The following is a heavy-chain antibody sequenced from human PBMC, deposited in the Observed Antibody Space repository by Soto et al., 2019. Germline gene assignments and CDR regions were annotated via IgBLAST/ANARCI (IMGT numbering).Heavy chain of an antibody. Sequence: SETLSLTCAVSGGSISSSNWWSWVRQPPGKGLEWIGEIYHSGSTNYNPSLKSRVTISVDKSKNQFSLKLSSVTAADTAVYYCARGVKDYYGSGSYYYYGMDVWGQGTTVTVSS. D-gene: IGHD3-10*01. CDR2: IYHSGST. J-gene: IGHJ6*02. V-gene: IGHV4-4*02. CDR3: ARGVKDYYGSGSYYYYGMDV. CDR1: GGSISSSNW.